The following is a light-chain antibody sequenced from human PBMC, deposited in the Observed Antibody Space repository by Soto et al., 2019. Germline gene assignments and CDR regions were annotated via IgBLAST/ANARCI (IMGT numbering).Light chain of an antibody. V-gene: IGKV3D-20*01. CDR2: DAS. CDR3: QQYGSSPYT. J-gene: IGKJ2*01. CDR1: QSVSSSY. Sequence: EIVLTQSPATLSLSPGERATLSCGASQSVSSSYVAWYQQKPGLAPRLLMYDASSRATGIPDRFSGSGSGTDFTLTISRLEPEDFALYYCQQYGSSPYTFGRGTKLEIK.